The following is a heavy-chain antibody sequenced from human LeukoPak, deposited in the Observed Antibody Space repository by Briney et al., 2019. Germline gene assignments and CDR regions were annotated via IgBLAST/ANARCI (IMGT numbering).Heavy chain of an antibody. J-gene: IGHJ4*02. CDR1: GFTFSNYW. CDR3: ARDWFHAIDY. CDR2: IKEDGSEK. D-gene: IGHD2/OR15-2a*01. Sequence: GGSLRLSCAASGFTFSNYWMSWVRQAPGKGLEWVANIKEDGSEKKYVDSVKGRFTISRDNAKNSLYLQMNSLRAEDTAVYYCARDWFHAIDYWGQGTLVTVSS. V-gene: IGHV3-7*01.